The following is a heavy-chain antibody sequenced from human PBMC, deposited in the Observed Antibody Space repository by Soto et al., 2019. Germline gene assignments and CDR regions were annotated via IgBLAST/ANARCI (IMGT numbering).Heavy chain of an antibody. J-gene: IGHJ4*02. CDR2: IYTSGST. Sequence: SETRSLTCTVSGGSISSYYWSWIRQPAGKGLEWIGRIYTSGSTNYNPSLKSRVTMSVDTSKNQFSLKLSSVTAADTAIYYCTKGATSPFDSWGQGTRVTVSS. V-gene: IGHV4-4*07. CDR3: TKGATSPFDS. D-gene: IGHD3-16*01. CDR1: GGSISSYY.